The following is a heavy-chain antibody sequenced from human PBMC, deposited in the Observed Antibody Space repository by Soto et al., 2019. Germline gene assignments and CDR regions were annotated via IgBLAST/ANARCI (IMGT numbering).Heavy chain of an antibody. CDR2: INAGNGNT. V-gene: IGHV1-3*01. J-gene: IGHJ4*02. D-gene: IGHD2-15*01. CDR3: ARGGPGVGSFDY. CDR1: GYTFTSYA. Sequence: VASVKVSCKASGYTFTSYAMHWVRQAPGQRLEWMGWINAGNGNTKYSQKFQGRVTITRDTSASTAYMELSSLRSEDTAVYYCARGGPGVGSFDYWGQGTLVTVSS.